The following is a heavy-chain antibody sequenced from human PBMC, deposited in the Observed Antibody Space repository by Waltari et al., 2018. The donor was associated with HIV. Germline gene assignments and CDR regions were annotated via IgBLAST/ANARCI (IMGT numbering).Heavy chain of an antibody. D-gene: IGHD5-12*01. CDR1: GGPVTSKTYS. CDR3: ARGGDGYNLAHAFDI. J-gene: IGHJ3*02. Sequence: QVQLQESGPGLVKPSETLSLTCTVSGGPVTSKTYSWSWIRQPPGKGLEWIGYIYHSASTNYNPSLKSRVTISVDTSKNQFSLRLTSVTAADTAVYYCARGGDGYNLAHAFDIWGQGTMVTVSS. V-gene: IGHV4-61*01. CDR2: IYHSAST.